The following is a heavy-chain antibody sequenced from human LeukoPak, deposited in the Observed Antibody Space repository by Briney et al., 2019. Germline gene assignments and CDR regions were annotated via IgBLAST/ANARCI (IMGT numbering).Heavy chain of an antibody. V-gene: IGHV3-23*01. Sequence: GGSLRLSCAASGFTFSSYAMSWVRQAPGKGLEWVSAISGSGGSTYYADSVKGRFTISRDNSKTTLCLQMNSLRAEDTAVYYCAKSRIAVADPDAFDIWGQGTMVTVSS. CDR1: GFTFSSYA. CDR3: AKSRIAVADPDAFDI. D-gene: IGHD6-19*01. CDR2: ISGSGGST. J-gene: IGHJ3*02.